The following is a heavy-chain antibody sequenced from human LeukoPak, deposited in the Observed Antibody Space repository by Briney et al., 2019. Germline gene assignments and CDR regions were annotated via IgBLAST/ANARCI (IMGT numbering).Heavy chain of an antibody. D-gene: IGHD3-3*01. CDR1: GGSISSYY. Sequence: SETLSLTCTVSGGSISSYYWSWIRQPPGKGLEWIGYIYYSGSTNYNPSLKSRVTISVDTSKNQFSLKLSSVTAADTAVYYCAASNFFDYDFCSGYCAYYYYGMDVWGQGTTVTVSS. CDR2: IYYSGST. CDR3: AASNFFDYDFCSGYCAYYYYGMDV. J-gene: IGHJ6*02. V-gene: IGHV4-59*01.